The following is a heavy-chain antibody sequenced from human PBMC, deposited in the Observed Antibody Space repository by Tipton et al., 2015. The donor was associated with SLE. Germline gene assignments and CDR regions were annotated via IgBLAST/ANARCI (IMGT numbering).Heavy chain of an antibody. D-gene: IGHD4/OR15-4a*01. CDR1: GYIFTTHW. Sequence: VQLVQSGAEVKKPGESLKISCKGSGYIFTTHWIGWVRQMPGKGLEWMGIIYPGDSDTRYSPSFRGQVIISTAKSISTAYLQWSSLKASDTAMYYCARLITVGAKEARGFDYWGQGTLVTVSS. V-gene: IGHV5-51*01. J-gene: IGHJ4*02. CDR3: ARLITVGAKEARGFDY. CDR2: IYPGDSDT.